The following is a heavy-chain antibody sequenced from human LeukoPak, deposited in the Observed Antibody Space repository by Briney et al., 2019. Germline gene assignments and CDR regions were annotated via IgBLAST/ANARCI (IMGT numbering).Heavy chain of an antibody. CDR3: ASLDYDSSGYASDY. CDR2: IYYSGST. V-gene: IGHV4-59*01. CDR1: GGSISSYY. D-gene: IGHD3-22*01. J-gene: IGHJ4*02. Sequence: SETLSLTCTVSGGSISSYYWSWIRQPPGKGLEWIGYIYYSGSTNYNPSLKGRVTISVDTSKNQFSLKLSSVTAADTAVYYCASLDYDSSGYASDYWGQGTLVTVSS.